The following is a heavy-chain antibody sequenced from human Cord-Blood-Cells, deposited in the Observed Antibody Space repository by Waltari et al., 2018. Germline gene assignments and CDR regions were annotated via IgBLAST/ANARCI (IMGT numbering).Heavy chain of an antibody. CDR3: ARAHSSYDAFDI. J-gene: IGHJ3*02. CDR2: LNPNRGGT. CDR1: GYTFTGYY. Sequence: QVQLVQSGAEVKKPGASVKVSCKASGYTFTGYYMHWVRQAPGQGLEWMGWLNPNRGGTNYAQKFQGRVTMTRDTSISTAYMELSRLRSDDTAVYYCARAHSSYDAFDIWGQGTMVTVSS. V-gene: IGHV1-2*02. D-gene: IGHD6-6*01.